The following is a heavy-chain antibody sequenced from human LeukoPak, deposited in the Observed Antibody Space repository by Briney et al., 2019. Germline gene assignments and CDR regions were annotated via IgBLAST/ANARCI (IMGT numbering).Heavy chain of an antibody. J-gene: IGHJ4*02. CDR3: ATGGGDS. CDR2: IMQDGSDK. CDR1: GFTFSNSW. D-gene: IGHD3-16*01. V-gene: IGHV3-7*01. Sequence: GGSLRLSCAASGFTFSNSWMSWVRQAPGKGLEWVAMIMQDGSDKYYVDSVEGRFTISRDNAKNSLYLQMNSLRAEDTSVYYCATGGGDSWGQGTLVTVSS.